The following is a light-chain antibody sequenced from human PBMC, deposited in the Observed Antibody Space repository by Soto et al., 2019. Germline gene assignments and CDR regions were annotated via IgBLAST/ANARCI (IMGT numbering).Light chain of an antibody. CDR3: QQYKDMPWT. CDR2: GAS. Sequence: EIVLAQSPATLSVSPGERVTLSCRATQAIGSNLAWYLQRPGQAPRLLMYGASTRATDIPARFSGSGSGTEFTLTITGLQSEDFAIYLSQQYKDMPWTFGQGTKVEI. J-gene: IGKJ1*01. V-gene: IGKV3-15*01. CDR1: QAIGSN.